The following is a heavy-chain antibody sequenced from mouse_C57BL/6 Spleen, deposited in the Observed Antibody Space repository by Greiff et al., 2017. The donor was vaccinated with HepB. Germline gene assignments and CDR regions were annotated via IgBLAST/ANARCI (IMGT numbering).Heavy chain of an antibody. Sequence: LQESGAELARPGASVKLSCKASGYTFTSYGISWVKQRTGQGLEWIGEIYPRSGNTYYNEKFKGKATLTADKSSSTAYMELRSLTSEDSAVYFCARSHPYFFDYWGQGTTLTVSS. J-gene: IGHJ2*01. CDR1: GYTFTSYG. CDR3: ARSHPYFFDY. CDR2: IYPRSGNT. V-gene: IGHV1-81*01.